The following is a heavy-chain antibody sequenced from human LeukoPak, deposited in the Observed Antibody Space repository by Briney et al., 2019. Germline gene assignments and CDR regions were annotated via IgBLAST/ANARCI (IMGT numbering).Heavy chain of an antibody. J-gene: IGHJ6*03. Sequence: ASVKVSCKASGYTFSDYYIHWVRQAPGQGLEWMGRINPNSGGTNYAQKFQGRVTMTRDTSISTAYMELSRLRSDDTAVYYCARGMEPYYYMDVWGKGTTVTVSS. CDR3: ARGMEPYYYMDV. CDR1: GYTFSDYY. CDR2: INPNSGGT. V-gene: IGHV1-2*06. D-gene: IGHD1-26*01.